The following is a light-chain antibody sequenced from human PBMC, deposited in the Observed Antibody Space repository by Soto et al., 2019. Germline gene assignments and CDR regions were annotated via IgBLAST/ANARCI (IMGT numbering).Light chain of an antibody. Sequence: DLQMTQSPSSLSASVGDIVTITCRASQGISNYLAWYQQKPGKVPKLLIYASSTLQSGVPSLLSGSGSWTDSTLNITSLQPEAVATYYCQKDNCAPRTFGQGTNVEI. CDR2: ASS. CDR1: QGISNY. CDR3: QKDNCAPRT. J-gene: IGKJ1*01. V-gene: IGKV1-27*01.